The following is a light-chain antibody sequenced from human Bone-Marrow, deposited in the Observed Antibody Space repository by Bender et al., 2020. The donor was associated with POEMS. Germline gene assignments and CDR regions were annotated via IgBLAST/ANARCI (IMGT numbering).Light chain of an antibody. Sequence: QSVLTQPPPVSGAPGQRVTISCTGSSSNIGAGYDVYWYQQLPGTAPKLLIYGNSNRPSGVPDRFSGSKSGTSASLAITGLQAEDEADYYCQSYDNSLSGSVVFGGGTKLTVL. CDR3: QSYDNSLSGSVV. CDR2: GNS. J-gene: IGLJ2*01. V-gene: IGLV1-40*01. CDR1: SSNIGAGYD.